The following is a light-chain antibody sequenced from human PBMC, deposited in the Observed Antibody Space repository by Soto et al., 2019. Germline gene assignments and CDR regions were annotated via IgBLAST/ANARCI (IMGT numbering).Light chain of an antibody. CDR3: QQYYSTPYT. V-gene: IGKV3-20*01. CDR2: GAS. CDR1: QSVSSTF. Sequence: EIVLTQSPGTLSLSPGERATLSCRASQSVSSTFLAWYQQKRGQAPRLLIYGASSRATGIPDRFSGSGSGTDFTLTISSLEPEDFAVYYCQQYYSTPYTFGQGTKLEIK. J-gene: IGKJ2*01.